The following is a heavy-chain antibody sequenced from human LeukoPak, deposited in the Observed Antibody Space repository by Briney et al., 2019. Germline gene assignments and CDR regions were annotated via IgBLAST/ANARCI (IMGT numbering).Heavy chain of an antibody. CDR2: IIPIFGTA. CDR1: GGTFSSYA. V-gene: IGHV1-69*05. J-gene: IGHJ1*01. D-gene: IGHD2-2*01. Sequence: SVKVSCKASGGTFSSYAISWVRQAPGQGLEWMGGIIPIFGTANYAQKFQGRVTITTDESTSTAYMELSSLRSEDTAVYYCATQPGVVPAAQYFQHWGQGTLVTVSS. CDR3: ATQPGVVPAAQYFQH.